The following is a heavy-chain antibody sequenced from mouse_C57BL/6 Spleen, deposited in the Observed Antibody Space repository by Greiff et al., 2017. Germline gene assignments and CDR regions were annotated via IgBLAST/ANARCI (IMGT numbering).Heavy chain of an antibody. D-gene: IGHD2-4*01. CDR2: ISSGGDYI. CDR3: TRDDYDAFYYAMDY. Sequence: EVNLVESGEGLVKPGGSLKLSCAASGFTFSSYAMSWVRQTPEKRLEWVAYISSGGDYIYYADTVKGRFTISRDNARNTLYLQMSSLKSEDTAMYYCTRDDYDAFYYAMDYWGQGTSVTVSS. CDR1: GFTFSSYA. J-gene: IGHJ4*01. V-gene: IGHV5-9-1*02.